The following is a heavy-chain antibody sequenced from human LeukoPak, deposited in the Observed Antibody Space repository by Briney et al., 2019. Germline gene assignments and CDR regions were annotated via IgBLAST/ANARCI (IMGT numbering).Heavy chain of an antibody. CDR3: ARDLAYSRLDY. CDR1: RLTFTSSW. V-gene: IGHV3-7*01. D-gene: IGHD5-18*01. Sequence: GGSLRHSCAVSRLTFTSSWTDWVRHAPGKGLEWLASINPDGTKKNPVDSVKGRFTISRDNATNSLYRQVDGLRVDDTAFYYCARDLAYSRLDYWGQGILVTVSS. J-gene: IGHJ4*02. CDR2: INPDGTKK.